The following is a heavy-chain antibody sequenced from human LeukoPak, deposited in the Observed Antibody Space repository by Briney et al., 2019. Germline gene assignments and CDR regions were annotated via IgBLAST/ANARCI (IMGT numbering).Heavy chain of an antibody. D-gene: IGHD3-22*01. CDR2: IYSGGTT. CDR3: ARAGAYDSLDY. CDR1: GFSVNSNY. V-gene: IGHV3-53*01. J-gene: IGHJ4*02. Sequence: GGSLRLSCAASGFSVNSNYMSWVRQAPGKGLEWVSVIYSGGTTYYADSVKGRFTISRDNAKNSLYLQMNSLRAEDTAVYYCARAGAYDSLDYWGQGTLVTVSS.